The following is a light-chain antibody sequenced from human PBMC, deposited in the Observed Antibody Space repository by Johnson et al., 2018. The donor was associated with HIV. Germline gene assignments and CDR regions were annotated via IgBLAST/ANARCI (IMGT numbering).Light chain of an antibody. CDR2: ENN. J-gene: IGLJ1*01. CDR3: GTWDTSLGTEF. CDR1: RSNVGDNF. V-gene: IGLV1-51*02. Sequence: QSVLTQPPSVSAAPEQKVTISCSGSRSNVGDNFVSWYQQLPGTAPKLLIYENNKRPSGIPDRFSGSKSGTSATLEITGLQTGDEADYYCGTWDTSLGTEFFGTGTKVTFL.